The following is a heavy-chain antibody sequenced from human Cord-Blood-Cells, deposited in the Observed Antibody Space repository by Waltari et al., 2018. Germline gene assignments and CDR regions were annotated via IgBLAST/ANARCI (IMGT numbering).Heavy chain of an antibody. Sequence: QVQLVQSGAEVKKPGASVKVSCKASGYTFTSYDINWVRPATGQGLEWMGWMNPNSGNTGYAQKFQGRVTMTRNTSISTAYMELSSLISEDTAVYYCARLYYYDSSGYYRYYGMDVWGQGTTVTVSS. J-gene: IGHJ6*02. D-gene: IGHD3-22*01. V-gene: IGHV1-8*01. CDR1: GYTFTSYD. CDR2: MNPNSGNT. CDR3: ARLYYYDSSGYYRYYGMDV.